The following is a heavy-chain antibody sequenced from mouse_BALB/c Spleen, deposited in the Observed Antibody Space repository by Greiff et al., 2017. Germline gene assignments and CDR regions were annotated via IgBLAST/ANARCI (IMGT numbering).Heavy chain of an antibody. V-gene: IGHV1-66*01. Sequence: VQLQQSGPELVKPGASVKISCKASGYSFTSYYIHWVKQRPGKGLEWIGWIFPGSGNTKYNEKFKGKATLTADTSSSTAYMQLSSLTSEDSVVYFCTRGGDPPCFAYCGDGTLVTVSA. CDR2: IFPGSGNT. CDR3: TRGGDPPCFAY. CDR1: GYSFTSYY. J-gene: IGHJ3*01.